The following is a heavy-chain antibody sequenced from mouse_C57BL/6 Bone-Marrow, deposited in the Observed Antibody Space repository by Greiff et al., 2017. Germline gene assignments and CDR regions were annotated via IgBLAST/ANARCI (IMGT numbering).Heavy chain of an antibody. CDR2: ISYDGSN. J-gene: IGHJ1*03. CDR1: GYSITSGYY. D-gene: IGHD1-1*01. V-gene: IGHV3-6*01. Sequence: DVQLQESGPGLVKPSQSLPLTCSVTGYSITSGYYWNWIRQFPGNKREWMGYISYDGSNNYNPSLKNRISITRDTSKNQFFLKLNSVTTEDTATYSCARNRYGSSYGWYFDVWGTGTTVTVSS. CDR3: ARNRYGSSYGWYFDV.